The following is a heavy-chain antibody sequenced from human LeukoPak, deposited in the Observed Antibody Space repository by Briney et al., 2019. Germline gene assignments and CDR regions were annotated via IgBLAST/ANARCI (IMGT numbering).Heavy chain of an antibody. V-gene: IGHV3-30*03. CDR3: ARAFPYYYGSGSSFNYYYGMDV. D-gene: IGHD3-10*01. CDR1: GFTFSSYG. CDR2: ISYDGSNK. J-gene: IGHJ6*02. Sequence: PGGSLRLSCAASGFTFSSYGMHWVRQAPGKGLEWVAVISYDGSNKYYADSVKGRFTISRDNSKNTLYMQMNSLRAEDTAVYYCARAFPYYYGSGSSFNYYYGMDVWGQGTTVTVSS.